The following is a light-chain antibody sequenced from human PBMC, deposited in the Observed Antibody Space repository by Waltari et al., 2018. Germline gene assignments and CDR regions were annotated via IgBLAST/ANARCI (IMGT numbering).Light chain of an antibody. CDR1: STDVVASNH. CDR3: SSYAGSNNVGV. CDR2: EVS. V-gene: IGLV2-8*01. J-gene: IGLJ3*02. Sequence: QSALTHPPSASGSPGQSVTISCPGRSTDVVASNHLPCHQQHPGKAPKLLIFEVSTRPSGVPDRFSGSKSGNTASLTVSGLRAEDEADYYCSSYAGSNNVGVFGGGTKLTVL.